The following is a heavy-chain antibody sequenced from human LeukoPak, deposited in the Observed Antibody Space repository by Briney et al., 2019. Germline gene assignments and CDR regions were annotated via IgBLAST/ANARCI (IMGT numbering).Heavy chain of an antibody. Sequence: ASVKVSCKASGYTFTGYYMHWVRQAPGQGLEWMGWINPNSGGTNYAQKFQGRVTMTRDTSISTAYMELSRLRSDDTAVYYCARVGTTGTTKEYYFDYWGQGTLVTVSS. V-gene: IGHV1-2*02. CDR2: INPNSGGT. J-gene: IGHJ4*02. CDR3: ARVGTTGTTKEYYFDY. CDR1: GYTFTGYY. D-gene: IGHD1-1*01.